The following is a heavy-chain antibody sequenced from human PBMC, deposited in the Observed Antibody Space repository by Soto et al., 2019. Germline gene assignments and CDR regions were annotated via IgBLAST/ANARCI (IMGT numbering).Heavy chain of an antibody. CDR2: ICYDGSNK. CDR3: ARGSRGSPFWSGYYGLDV. CDR1: GLTSSSYV. J-gene: IGHJ6*02. Sequence: GGCLRVACAAAGLTSSSYVMHGVRQAPGKGLEWVAVICYDGSNKYYADSVKGRFTTSRDNSKNTLYLQMNSVRAEETAVYYCARGSRGSPFWSGYYGLDVWGQGTTVTVSS. V-gene: IGHV3-33*01. D-gene: IGHD3-3*01.